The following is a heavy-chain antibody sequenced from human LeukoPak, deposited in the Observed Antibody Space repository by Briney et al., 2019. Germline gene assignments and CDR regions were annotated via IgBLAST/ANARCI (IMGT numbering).Heavy chain of an antibody. J-gene: IGHJ4*02. Sequence: PSETLSLTCAVSGGSISSGDYSWSWIRQPPGTGLEWIGYIYHSGSTYYNPSLKSRVTISVDRSKNQFSLKLSSVTAADTAVYYCARVGYDDYYFDYWGPGTLVTVSS. CDR1: GGSISSGDYS. CDR2: IYHSGST. V-gene: IGHV4-30-2*01. CDR3: ARVGYDDYYFDY. D-gene: IGHD5-12*01.